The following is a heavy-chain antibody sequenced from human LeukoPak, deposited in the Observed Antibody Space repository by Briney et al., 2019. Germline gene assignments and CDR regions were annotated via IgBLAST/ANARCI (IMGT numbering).Heavy chain of an antibody. Sequence: PSQTLSLTCTVSGGSISSGDYYWSWIRQPPGKGLEWIGYIYYSGSTYYNPSLKSRVTISVDTSKNQFSLKLSSVTAADTAVYYCATLLRYFDWLPDYWGQGTLVTVSS. V-gene: IGHV4-30-4*01. CDR1: GGSISSGDYY. J-gene: IGHJ4*02. D-gene: IGHD3-9*01. CDR2: IYYSGST. CDR3: ATLLRYFDWLPDY.